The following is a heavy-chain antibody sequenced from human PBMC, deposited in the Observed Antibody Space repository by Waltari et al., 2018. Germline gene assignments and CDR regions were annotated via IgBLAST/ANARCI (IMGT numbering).Heavy chain of an antibody. V-gene: IGHV3-23*01. CDR2: ISGSGGST. CDR3: AKDRGSGSYWVVFDY. D-gene: IGHD1-26*01. J-gene: IGHJ4*02. CDR1: GFTFRSYA. Sequence: EVQLLESGGGLVQPVGSLRLSCAASGFTFRSYAMSWVRQAPGRWLEWGSAISGSGGSTYYADSVKGRFTISRDNSKNTLYLQMNSLRAEDTAVYYCAKDRGSGSYWVVFDYWGQGTLVTVSS.